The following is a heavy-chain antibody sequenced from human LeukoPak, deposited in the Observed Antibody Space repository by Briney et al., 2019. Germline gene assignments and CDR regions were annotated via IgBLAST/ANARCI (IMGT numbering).Heavy chain of an antibody. D-gene: IGHD2-2*01. CDR3: ARGSHNMPGAFDI. CDR2: IIPILGIA. CDR1: GYTFTSYG. V-gene: IGHV1-69*04. J-gene: IGHJ3*02. Sequence: ASVKVSCKASGYTFTSYGISWVRQAPGQGLEWMGRIIPILGIANYAQKFQGRVTITADKSTSTAYMELSSLRSEDTAVYYCARGSHNMPGAFDIWGQGTMVTVSS.